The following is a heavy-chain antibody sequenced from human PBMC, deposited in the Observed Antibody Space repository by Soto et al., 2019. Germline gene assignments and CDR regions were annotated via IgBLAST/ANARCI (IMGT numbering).Heavy chain of an antibody. D-gene: IGHD6-13*01. Sequence: GGSLRLSCAASGFTFSSYAMSWVRQAPGKGLEWVSAISGSAGSTYYADSVKGRFTISRDNSNNTLYLQMDSLRGEDTAVYYCAKGAPLLAAGTWWFDPWGQGTLVTVSS. J-gene: IGHJ5*02. CDR1: GFTFSSYA. V-gene: IGHV3-23*01. CDR2: ISGSAGST. CDR3: AKGAPLLAAGTWWFDP.